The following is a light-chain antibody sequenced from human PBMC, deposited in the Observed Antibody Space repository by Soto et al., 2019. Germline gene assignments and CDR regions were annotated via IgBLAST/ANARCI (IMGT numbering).Light chain of an antibody. Sequence: DIQMTQAPSFVSAFVGDRVTITCRASQVISSWLAWYQQKPGKAPKLLIYAASSLQSGVPSRFSGSESGTDVSLTISSLQPEDSVTYYCQQASSFPLTVGGGTKVEIK. CDR3: QQASSFPLT. CDR2: AAS. V-gene: IGKV1-12*01. CDR1: QVISSW. J-gene: IGKJ4*01.